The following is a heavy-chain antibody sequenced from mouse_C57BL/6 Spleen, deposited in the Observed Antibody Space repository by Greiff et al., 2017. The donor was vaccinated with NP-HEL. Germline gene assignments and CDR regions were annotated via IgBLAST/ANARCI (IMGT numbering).Heavy chain of an antibody. D-gene: IGHD2-4*01. Sequence: EVKLMESGGGLVKPGGSLKLSCAASGFTFSSYAMSWVRQTPEKRLEWVATISDGGSYTYYPDNVKGRFTISRDNAKNNLYLQMSHLKSEDTAMYYCARGRIYYDYDVYFDYWGQGTTLTVSS. J-gene: IGHJ2*01. V-gene: IGHV5-4*03. CDR1: GFTFSSYA. CDR3: ARGRIYYDYDVYFDY. CDR2: ISDGGSYT.